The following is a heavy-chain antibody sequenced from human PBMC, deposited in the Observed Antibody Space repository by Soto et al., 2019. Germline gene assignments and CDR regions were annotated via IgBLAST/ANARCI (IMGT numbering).Heavy chain of an antibody. CDR2: IDWDDDK. J-gene: IGHJ4*02. V-gene: IGHV2-5*02. D-gene: IGHD3-16*01. CDR3: ARALGSWGSYYFDH. CDR1: GFSLDTWGVG. Sequence: QITLKESGPTLVIPTQTLTLTCTVSGFSLDTWGVGVGWIRQSPGKAPEWLALIDWDDDKRYSPSLKNRLTITKDTSSNQVVLTLTNLDPVVTVTYYCARALGSWGSYYFDHWGQGTLVTVSS.